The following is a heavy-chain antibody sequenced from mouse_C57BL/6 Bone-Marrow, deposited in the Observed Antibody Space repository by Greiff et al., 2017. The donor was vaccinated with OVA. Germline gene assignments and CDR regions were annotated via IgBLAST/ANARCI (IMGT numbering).Heavy chain of an antibody. J-gene: IGHJ3*01. D-gene: IGHD2-4*01. CDR2: ISNGGGST. Sequence: KLMESGGGLGKRGGALKLSCAASGFTFSDYYMSSVRQTPEKSLEWVAYISNGGGSTYYPDTVKGRFTISRDNAKNTLYLQMSRLKSEDTAMYYCARRGLRRRAWFAYWGQGTLVTVSA. CDR1: GFTFSDYY. CDR3: ARRGLRRRAWFAY. V-gene: IGHV5-12*01.